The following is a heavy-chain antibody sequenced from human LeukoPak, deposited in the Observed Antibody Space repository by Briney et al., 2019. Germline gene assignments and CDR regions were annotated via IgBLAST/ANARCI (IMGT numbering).Heavy chain of an antibody. V-gene: IGHV4-59*12. CDR3: ASIAGWFDP. Sequence: SETLSLTCTVSGGSISTYYWSWIRQPPGKGLEWIGYVYYSGSTNYNPSLKSRVTISVDTSKNQFSLKLSSVTAADTAVYYCASIAGWFDPWGQGTLVTVSS. J-gene: IGHJ5*02. CDR1: GGSISTYY. D-gene: IGHD6-13*01. CDR2: VYYSGST.